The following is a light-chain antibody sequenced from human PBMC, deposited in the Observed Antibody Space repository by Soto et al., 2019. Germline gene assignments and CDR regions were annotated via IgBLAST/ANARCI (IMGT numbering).Light chain of an antibody. Sequence: QSVLAQPPSAAGSPGQSVTISCTGTNGVVGGYNYVSWYQQYPGKARKRITYEVNERPSGVPDRFSGSKSGNPASLTLSGLQTADEADYYCSSYAGSNWYDFGTGTKVTVL. J-gene: IGLJ1*01. V-gene: IGLV2-8*01. CDR2: EVN. CDR3: SSYAGSNWYD. CDR1: NGVVGGYNY.